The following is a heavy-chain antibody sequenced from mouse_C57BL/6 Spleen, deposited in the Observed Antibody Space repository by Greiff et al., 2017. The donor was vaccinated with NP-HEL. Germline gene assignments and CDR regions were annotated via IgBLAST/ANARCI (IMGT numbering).Heavy chain of an antibody. D-gene: IGHD1-1*01. CDR1: GYTFTNYW. V-gene: IGHV1-63*01. CDR2: IYPGGGYT. J-gene: IGHJ4*01. CDR3: ARITTVVATTPSYYAMDY. Sequence: QVQLQQSGAELVRPGTSVKMSCKASGYTFTNYWIGWAKQRPGHGLEWIGDIYPGGGYTNYNEKFKGKATLTADKSSSTAYMQFSSLTSEDSAIYYCARITTVVATTPSYYAMDYWGQGTSVTVSS.